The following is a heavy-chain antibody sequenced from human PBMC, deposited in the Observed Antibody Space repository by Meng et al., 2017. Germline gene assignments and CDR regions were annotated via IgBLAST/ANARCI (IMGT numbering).Heavy chain of an antibody. CDR1: GGSFSGYY. J-gene: IGHJ4*02. Sequence: QGHLQQWGAGLLKPSETLSLTCAVYGGSFSGYYWSWIRQPPGKGLEWIGEINHSGSTNYNPSLKSRVTISVDTSKNQISLKLSSVTAADTAVYYCARRGIAARPFYYWGQGTLVTVSS. CDR3: ARRGIAARPFYY. D-gene: IGHD6-6*01. V-gene: IGHV4-34*01. CDR2: INHSGST.